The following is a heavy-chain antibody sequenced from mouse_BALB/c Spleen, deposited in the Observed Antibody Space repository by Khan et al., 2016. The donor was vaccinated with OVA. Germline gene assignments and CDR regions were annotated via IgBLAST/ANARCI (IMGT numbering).Heavy chain of an antibody. CDR2: INTHSGVP. V-gene: IGHV9-4*02. CDR3: ARGGAAYYRYDGGAMDY. J-gene: IGHJ4*01. Sequence: QIQLVQSGPELKKPGETVRISCKASGYTFTTAGMQWVQKMPGKGLKWIGWINTHSGVPKYAEDFKGRFAFSLETSASTAYLQITNLKNEDTATYFWARGGAAYYRYDGGAMDYWGQGTSVTGSS. D-gene: IGHD2-14*01. CDR1: GYTFTTAG.